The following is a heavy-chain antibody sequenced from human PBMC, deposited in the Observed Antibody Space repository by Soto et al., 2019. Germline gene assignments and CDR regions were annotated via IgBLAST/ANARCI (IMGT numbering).Heavy chain of an antibody. J-gene: IGHJ6*02. CDR3: AGDSRYNWNYFRYYYGMDV. D-gene: IGHD1-7*01. V-gene: IGHV3-7*01. Sequence: GGSLRLSCAASGFTFSSYWMSWVRQAPGKGLEWVANIKQDGSEKYYVDSVKGRFTISRDNAKNSLYLQMNSLRAEDTAVYYCAGDSRYNWNYFRYYYGMDVWGQGTTVTVSS. CDR2: IKQDGSEK. CDR1: GFTFSSYW.